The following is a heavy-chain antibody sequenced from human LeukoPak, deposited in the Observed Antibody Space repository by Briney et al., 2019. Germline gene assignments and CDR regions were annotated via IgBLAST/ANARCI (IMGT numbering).Heavy chain of an antibody. D-gene: IGHD3-3*01. CDR2: INPNSGGT. Sequence: GASVKVSCKASGYTFTGYYMHWVRRAPRQGLEWMGWINPNSGGTNYAQKFQGRVTMTRDTSISTAYMELSRLRSDDTAVYYCARATYYDFWSGYWGYWGQGTLVTVSS. J-gene: IGHJ4*02. CDR3: ARATYYDFWSGYWGY. V-gene: IGHV1-2*02. CDR1: GYTFTGYY.